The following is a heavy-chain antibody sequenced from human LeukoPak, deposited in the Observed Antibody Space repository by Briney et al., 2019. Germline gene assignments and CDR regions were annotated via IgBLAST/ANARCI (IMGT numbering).Heavy chain of an antibody. D-gene: IGHD1-26*01. CDR3: ARDLVGSGSS. CDR2: IIPIFGTA. V-gene: IGHV1-69*13. J-gene: IGHJ4*02. CDR1: EGTFSTYA. Sequence: GASVKVSCKASEGTFSTYAISWVRQAPGQGLEWMGGIIPIFGTANYAQKFQGRVTITADESTSTAYMELSSLRSEDTAVYYCARDLVGSGSSWGQGTLVTVSS.